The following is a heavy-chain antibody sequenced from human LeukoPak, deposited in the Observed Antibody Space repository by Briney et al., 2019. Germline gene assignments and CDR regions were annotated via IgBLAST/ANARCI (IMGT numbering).Heavy chain of an antibody. D-gene: IGHD2-8*02. J-gene: IGHJ6*03. CDR2: IIPIFGTA. V-gene: IGHV1-69*13. CDR3: ARELGYCTGGVCYMRLKGYYMDV. CDR1: GGTFSSYA. Sequence: ASVKVSCKASGGTFSSYAISGVRQAPGQGLEWMGGIIPIFGTANYAQKFQGRVTITADESTSTAYMELSSLRSEDTAVYYCARELGYCTGGVCYMRLKGYYMDVWGKGTTVTVSS.